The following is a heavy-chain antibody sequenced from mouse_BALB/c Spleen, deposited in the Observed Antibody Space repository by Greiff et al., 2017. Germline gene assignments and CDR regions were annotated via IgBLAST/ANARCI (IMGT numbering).Heavy chain of an antibody. Sequence: VKLLESGPGLVAPSQSLSITCTVSGFSLTGYGVNWVRQPPGKGLEWMGMIWGDGSTDYNSALKSRLSISKDNSKSQVFLKMNSLQTDDTARYYCARDDDGYYDAWFAYWGQGTLVTVSA. CDR2: IWGDGST. CDR3: ARDDDGYYDAWFAY. J-gene: IGHJ3*01. V-gene: IGHV2-6-7*01. D-gene: IGHD2-3*01. CDR1: GFSLTGYG.